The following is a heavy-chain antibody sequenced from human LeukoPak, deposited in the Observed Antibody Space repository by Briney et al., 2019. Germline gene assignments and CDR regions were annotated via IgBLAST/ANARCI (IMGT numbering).Heavy chain of an antibody. V-gene: IGHV4-4*07. Sequence: SETLSPTCTVSGASIRTYCWSWIRQPAGKGLEWIGCINTSGSTSYNPSLKSRVTMSVDTSKNQFSLKLSSVTAADTAVYYCARQSDKAAGGTFAFDYWGQGALVTVS. D-gene: IGHD6-13*01. CDR3: ARQSDKAAGGTFAFDY. CDR2: INTSGST. J-gene: IGHJ4*02. CDR1: GASIRTYC.